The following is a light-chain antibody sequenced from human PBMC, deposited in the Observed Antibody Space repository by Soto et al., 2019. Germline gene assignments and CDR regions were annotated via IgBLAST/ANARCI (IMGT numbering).Light chain of an antibody. V-gene: IGKV3-11*01. CDR2: DAS. J-gene: IGKJ5*01. CDR3: QQRSNWPPIT. CDR1: QSVSSY. Sequence: EIVLTQSPATLSFSTGERATLSCRASQSVSSYLAWYQQKPGQAPRLLIYDASNRATGIPARFSGSGSGTDFTLTISSREPEDFAVYYCQQRSNWPPITFGQGTRLEIK.